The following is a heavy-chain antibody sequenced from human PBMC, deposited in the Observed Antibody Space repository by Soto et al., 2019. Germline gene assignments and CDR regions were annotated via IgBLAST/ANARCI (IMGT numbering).Heavy chain of an antibody. V-gene: IGHV3-21*01. CDR1: GFTFSSYS. Sequence: GGSLRLSCAASGFTFSSYSMNWVRQAPGKGLKWVSSISSSSSYIYYSDSVKGRFTISRDNAKNSLYLQMNSLRAEDTAVYFCARDKRFLEWLLSGAFDIWGQGTMVTVSS. J-gene: IGHJ3*02. D-gene: IGHD3-3*01. CDR3: ARDKRFLEWLLSGAFDI. CDR2: ISSSSSYI.